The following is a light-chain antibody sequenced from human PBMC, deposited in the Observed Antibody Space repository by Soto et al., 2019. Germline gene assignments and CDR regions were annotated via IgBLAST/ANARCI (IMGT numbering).Light chain of an antibody. CDR3: QQYGGSPRT. CDR2: GAS. CDR1: QSISSNF. V-gene: IGKV3-20*01. J-gene: IGKJ1*01. Sequence: EIVLTQSPGTLSLSPGEGATLSCRASQSISSNFLAWYQQKRGQAPRLLIHGASNRATGIPDRFSGSGSGTDFTLTINRLEPEDFAVYYCQQYGGSPRTFGQGTKVE.